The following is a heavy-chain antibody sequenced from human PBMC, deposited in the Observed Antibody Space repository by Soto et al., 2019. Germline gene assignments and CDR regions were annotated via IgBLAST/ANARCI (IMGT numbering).Heavy chain of an antibody. D-gene: IGHD3-22*01. V-gene: IGHV4-59*01. CDR2: IYYSGST. Sequence: SETLSLTCSVSGGSISSYYWSWIRQPPGKGLEWIGYIYYSGSTNYNPSLKSRVTISVGTSKNQFSLKLSSVTAADTAVYYCAREAEYYDSSGYYFNWFDPWGQGTLVTVSS. J-gene: IGHJ5*02. CDR1: GGSISSYY. CDR3: AREAEYYDSSGYYFNWFDP.